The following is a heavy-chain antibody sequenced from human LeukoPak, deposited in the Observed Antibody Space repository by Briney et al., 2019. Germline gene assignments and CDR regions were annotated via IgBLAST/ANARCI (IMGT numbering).Heavy chain of an antibody. V-gene: IGHV3-23*01. CDR2: ISGSGGST. CDR1: GFTFSSYA. D-gene: IGHD3-10*01. Sequence: PGGSLRLSCAASGFTFSSYAMSWVHQAPGKGLEWVSAISGSGGSTYYADSVKGRFTISRDNSKNTLYLQMNSLRAEDTAVYYCAKHGRGGFGESYFQHWGQGTLVTVSS. J-gene: IGHJ1*01. CDR3: AKHGRGGFGESYFQH.